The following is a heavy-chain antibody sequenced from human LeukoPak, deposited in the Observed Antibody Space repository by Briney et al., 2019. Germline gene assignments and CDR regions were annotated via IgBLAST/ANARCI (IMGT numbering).Heavy chain of an antibody. D-gene: IGHD6-19*01. CDR1: GGSISSSSYY. CDR3: ATCPIPVAGYYFDY. Sequence: SETLSLTCAVSGGSISSSSYYWGWIRQPPGKGLEWIGYIHYSGSSYYNPSLKSRVTISVDTSKNQLSLKLSSVTAADTAVYFCATCPIPVAGYYFDYWGQGTLVTVSS. CDR2: IHYSGSS. V-gene: IGHV4-31*11. J-gene: IGHJ4*02.